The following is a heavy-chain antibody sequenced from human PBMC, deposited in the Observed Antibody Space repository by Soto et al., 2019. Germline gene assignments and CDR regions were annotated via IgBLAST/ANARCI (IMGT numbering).Heavy chain of an antibody. CDR2: ISGGGDSI. Sequence: EVQLLESGGILVHPGGSLRLSCAASGFTFSSYAMTWVRQAPGKGLEWVSAISGGGDSIYYADSVKGRFTISRDQSKNTLYLQSHSLRAEDTDVYFCAKERDNGADRYYFDYWGQGTLVTVSS. CDR3: AKERDNGADRYYFDY. J-gene: IGHJ4*02. D-gene: IGHD2-8*01. V-gene: IGHV3-23*01. CDR1: GFTFSSYA.